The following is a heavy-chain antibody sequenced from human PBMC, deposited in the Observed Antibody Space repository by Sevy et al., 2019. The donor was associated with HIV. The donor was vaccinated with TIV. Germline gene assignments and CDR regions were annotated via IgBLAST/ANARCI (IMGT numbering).Heavy chain of an antibody. CDR3: ARDQGYSYAFDY. D-gene: IGHD5-18*01. CDR2: ISSSSSYI. CDR1: GFTFSSYS. J-gene: IGHJ4*02. Sequence: GGSLRLSCAASGFTFSSYSMNWVRRAPGKGLEWVSSISSSSSYIYYADSVKGRFTISRDNAKNSLYLQMNSLRAEDTAVYYCARDQGYSYAFDYWGQGTLVTVPS. V-gene: IGHV3-21*01.